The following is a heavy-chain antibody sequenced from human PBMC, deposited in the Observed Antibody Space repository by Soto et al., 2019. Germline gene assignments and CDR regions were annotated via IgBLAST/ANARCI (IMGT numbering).Heavy chain of an antibody. V-gene: IGHV3-7*03. CDR3: ARDTYYYDSSGYYAN. Sequence: GGSLRLSCAASGFTFSSYWMSWVRQAPGKGLEWVANIKQDGSGKYYADSVKGRFTISGDNAKNSLYLQMNSLRAEDTAVYYCARDTYYYDSSGYYANWGQGTLVTVSS. CDR2: IKQDGSGK. D-gene: IGHD3-22*01. CDR1: GFTFSSYW. J-gene: IGHJ4*02.